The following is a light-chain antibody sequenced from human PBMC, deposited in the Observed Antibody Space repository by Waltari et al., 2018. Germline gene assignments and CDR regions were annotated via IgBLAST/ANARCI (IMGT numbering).Light chain of an antibody. CDR2: RNN. J-gene: IGLJ2*01. CDR1: SSNLGSNY. Sequence: QSVLTQPPSASGTPGQRVTISCSGSSSNLGSNYVYWYQQLPGPAPKLLIYRNNQRPSGVPDRFSGSKSGTSASLAISGLRSEDEADYYCAAWDDSLSGRVVFGGGTKLTVL. CDR3: AAWDDSLSGRVV. V-gene: IGLV1-47*01.